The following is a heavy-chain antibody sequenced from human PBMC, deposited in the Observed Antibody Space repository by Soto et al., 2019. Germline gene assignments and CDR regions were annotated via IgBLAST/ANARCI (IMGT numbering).Heavy chain of an antibody. V-gene: IGHV1-46*03. CDR3: ARPGLRYFDWLPLDY. Sequence: ASVKVSCKASGYTFTSYYMHWVRQAPGQGLEWMGKINPSGGSTSYAQKFQGRVTMTRDTSTSTVYMELSSLRSEDTAVYYCARPGLRYFDWLPLDYWGQGTLVTVSS. J-gene: IGHJ4*02. CDR1: GYTFTSYY. CDR2: INPSGGST. D-gene: IGHD3-9*01.